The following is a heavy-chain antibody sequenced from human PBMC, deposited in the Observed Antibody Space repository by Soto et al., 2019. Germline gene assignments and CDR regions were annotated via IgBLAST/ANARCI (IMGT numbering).Heavy chain of an antibody. V-gene: IGHV3-23*01. CDR3: ARDTDIVGTIPSGSVHFDY. D-gene: IGHD5-12*01. CDR2: ISDNGGTT. Sequence: GGSLRLSCAASEFTFSNYAMSWVRQAPGKGLEWVSSISDNGGTTYYADSVKGRFTISRDNSKNTLYLQMNSLRAEDTAVYYCARDTDIVGTIPSGSVHFDYWGQGTLVTVSS. J-gene: IGHJ4*02. CDR1: EFTFSNYA.